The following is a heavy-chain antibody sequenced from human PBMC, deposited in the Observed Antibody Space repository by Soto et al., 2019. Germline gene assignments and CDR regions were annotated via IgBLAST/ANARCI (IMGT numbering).Heavy chain of an antibody. CDR2: VYYTGST. CDR1: GGSVSSGSYY. CDR3: ASAYYDIMTGYSIGYYGMDV. V-gene: IGHV4-61*01. J-gene: IGHJ6*02. D-gene: IGHD3-9*01. Sequence: VQLQESGPGLVKPSETLSLTCTVSGGSVSSGSYYWSWIRQPPGKGLEWIGYVYYTGSTNYNPSLKSRVTISVDMSKNQFSLKLSSVTAADKAVYYCASAYYDIMTGYSIGYYGMDVWGQGTTVTVSS.